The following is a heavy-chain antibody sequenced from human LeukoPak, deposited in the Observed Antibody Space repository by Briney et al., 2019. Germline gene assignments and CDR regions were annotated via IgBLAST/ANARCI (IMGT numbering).Heavy chain of an antibody. CDR3: TRGRGSYGWFDP. Sequence: PGGSLRLSCAASGFTFSSYAMSWVRQAPGKGLEWVSAISGSGGSTYYADSVKGRFTISRDNSKNTLYLQMNSLRVEDTADYYCTRGRGSYGWFDPWGQGTQVTVSS. CDR1: GFTFSSYA. D-gene: IGHD3-10*01. J-gene: IGHJ5*02. CDR2: ISGSGGST. V-gene: IGHV3-23*01.